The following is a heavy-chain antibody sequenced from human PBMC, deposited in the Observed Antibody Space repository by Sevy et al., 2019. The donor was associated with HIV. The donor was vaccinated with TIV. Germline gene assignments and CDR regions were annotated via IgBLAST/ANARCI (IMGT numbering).Heavy chain of an antibody. CDR2: MYYSGSN. Sequence: SETLSLTCTVSGGSISSSSYYWGWIRQPPGKGLEWIGSMYYSGSNYYNPSLKSRVTISVDTSKNQFSLKLSSVTAADTAVYYCARGLNYYYYGMDVWGQGTTVTVSS. D-gene: IGHD5-12*01. CDR3: ARGLNYYYYGMDV. V-gene: IGHV4-39*01. J-gene: IGHJ6*02. CDR1: GGSISSSSYY.